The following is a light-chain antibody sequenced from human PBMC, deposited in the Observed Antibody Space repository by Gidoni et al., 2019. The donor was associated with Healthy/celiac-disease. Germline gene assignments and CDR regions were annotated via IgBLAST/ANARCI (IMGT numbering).Light chain of an antibody. CDR1: RSVSSN. Sequence: EILTPQSAATLSVPPGERATLSCSAKRSVSSNLAWYQQKPDQAPSLLIYGASTTTTGIPARFGGSASGTESPLTISRLHSDDFAVYCCQRCNKWPRTFGQGTKVEIK. V-gene: IGKV3-15*01. CDR3: QRCNKWPRT. CDR2: GAS. J-gene: IGKJ1*01.